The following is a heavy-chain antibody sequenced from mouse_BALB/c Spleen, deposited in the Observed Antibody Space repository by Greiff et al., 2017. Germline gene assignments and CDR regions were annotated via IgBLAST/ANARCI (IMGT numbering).Heavy chain of an antibody. CDR1: GFTFSSYT. CDR2: ISNGGGST. V-gene: IGHV5-12-2*01. J-gene: IGHJ4*01. Sequence: EVQVVESGGGLVQPGGSLKLSCAASGFTFSSYTMSWVRQTPEKRLEWVAYISNGGGSTYYPDTVKGRFTISRDNAKNTLYLQMSSLKSEDTAMYYCARQGKAMDYWGQGTSVTVSS. CDR3: ARQGKAMDY.